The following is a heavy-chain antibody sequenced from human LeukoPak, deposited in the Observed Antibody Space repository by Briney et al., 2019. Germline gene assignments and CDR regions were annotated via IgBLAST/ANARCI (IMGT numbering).Heavy chain of an antibody. CDR1: GFTFDDYA. CDR2: ISWNSCSI. J-gene: IGHJ3*01. V-gene: IGHV3-9*01. CDR3: AKTSYGSSQDAFDL. D-gene: IGHD5-18*01. Sequence: GGSLRLFCAACGFTFDDYAMHWVRQAPGKGLEWVSGISWNSCSIGYADAVKGRFTISRDNAKHSLYLQMNSVRAEDTALYYCAKTSYGSSQDAFDLWAQGTMVTVSS.